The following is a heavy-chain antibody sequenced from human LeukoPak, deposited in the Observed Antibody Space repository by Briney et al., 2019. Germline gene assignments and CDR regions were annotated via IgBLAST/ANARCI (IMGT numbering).Heavy chain of an antibody. J-gene: IGHJ2*01. CDR1: GVSISSSSYY. Sequence: SETLSLTCTVSGVSISSSSYYWGWIRQPPGKGLEWIGSIYYSGSTYYNPSLESRVTISVDTSNNQFSLKLSSVTAADTALHYCARHSGQAAGNYWYFDLWGRGTLVTVSS. V-gene: IGHV4-39*01. D-gene: IGHD6-25*01. CDR3: ARHSGQAAGNYWYFDL. CDR2: IYYSGST.